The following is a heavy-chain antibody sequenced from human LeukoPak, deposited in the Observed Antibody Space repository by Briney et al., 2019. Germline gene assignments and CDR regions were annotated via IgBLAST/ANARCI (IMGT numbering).Heavy chain of an antibody. CDR1: GFTFDDYA. J-gene: IGHJ6*02. CDR2: ISWNSGSI. Sequence: PGGSLRLSCAASGFTFDDYAMHWVRQAPGKGLEWVSGISWNSGSIGYADSVKGRFTISRDDAKNSLYLQMNSLRAEDTALYYCAKDRGGSNWDYYYGMDVWGQGTTVTVSS. CDR3: AKDRGGSNWDYYYGMDV. D-gene: IGHD2-15*01. V-gene: IGHV3-9*01.